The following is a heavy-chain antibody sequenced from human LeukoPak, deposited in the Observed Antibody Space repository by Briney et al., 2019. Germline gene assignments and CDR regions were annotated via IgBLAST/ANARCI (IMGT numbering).Heavy chain of an antibody. CDR1: GFAFNSYD. CDR3: ARSYGAFSGPVAY. Sequence: GGSLRLSCAASGFAFNSYDMTWVRQAPGKGLEWVANINQDGSEKHYVDSVKGRFTISRDNAKNSLYLQMNSLRAEDTAVYYCARSYGAFSGPVAYWGQGTLVTLSS. V-gene: IGHV3-7*01. J-gene: IGHJ4*02. CDR2: INQDGSEK. D-gene: IGHD4-17*01.